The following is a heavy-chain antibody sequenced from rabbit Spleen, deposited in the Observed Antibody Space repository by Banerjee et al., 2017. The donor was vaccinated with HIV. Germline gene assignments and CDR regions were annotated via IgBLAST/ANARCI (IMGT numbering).Heavy chain of an antibody. CDR2: IDLVFGST. CDR1: GFDFSSNA. J-gene: IGHJ4*01. CDR3: VRGASSTGYYSL. V-gene: IGHV1S47*01. D-gene: IGHD1-1*01. Sequence: QEQLVESGGGLVQPEGSLTLTCKASGFDFSSNAMCWVRQAPGKGLEWIGYIDLVFGSTYYANWVNGRFTISSHNAQNTLYLQLNSLTVADTATYFCVRGASSTGYYSLWGPGTLVTVS.